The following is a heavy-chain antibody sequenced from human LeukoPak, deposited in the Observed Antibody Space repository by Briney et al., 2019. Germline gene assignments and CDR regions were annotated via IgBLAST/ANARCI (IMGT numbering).Heavy chain of an antibody. CDR3: ARGGLYSSSWYYVGY. V-gene: IGHV3-48*04. D-gene: IGHD6-13*01. CDR2: ISSSSSTI. J-gene: IGHJ4*02. Sequence: GGSLILSCAASGFTFSSYSMNWVRQAPGKGLEWVSYISSSSSTIYYADSVKGRFTISRDNAKNSLYLQMNSLRAEDTAVYYCARGGLYSSSWYYVGYWGQGTLVTVSS. CDR1: GFTFSSYS.